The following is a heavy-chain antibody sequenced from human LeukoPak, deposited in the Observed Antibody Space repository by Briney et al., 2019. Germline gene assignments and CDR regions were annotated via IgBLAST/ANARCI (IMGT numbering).Heavy chain of an antibody. V-gene: IGHV3-23*01. D-gene: IGHD2/OR15-2a*01. Sequence: GGSLRLSCEASGFTFSSYAMTWVRQAPGKGLEWVSAISGSGGTTYYADSVRGRFTISRDNFKDTLYLQMNSLRAEDTAVYYCAKQYLPFYYGMDVWGQGTTVTVSS. J-gene: IGHJ6*02. CDR1: GFTFSSYA. CDR2: ISGSGGTT. CDR3: AKQYLPFYYGMDV.